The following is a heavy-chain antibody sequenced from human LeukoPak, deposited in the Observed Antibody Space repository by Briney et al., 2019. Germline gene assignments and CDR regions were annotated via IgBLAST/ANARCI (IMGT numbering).Heavy chain of an antibody. Sequence: PSETLSLTCTVSGGSISSYYWSWIRQPPGKGLEWIGYIYYSGSTNYKSSLKSRVTISVDTPKNQFSLKLSSVTAADTAVYYCARTTEGGYSNGYFYYYYMDVWGKGTTVTISS. CDR1: GGSISSYY. CDR2: IYYSGST. V-gene: IGHV4-59*01. CDR3: ARTTEGGYSNGYFYYYYMDV. J-gene: IGHJ6*03. D-gene: IGHD4-11*01.